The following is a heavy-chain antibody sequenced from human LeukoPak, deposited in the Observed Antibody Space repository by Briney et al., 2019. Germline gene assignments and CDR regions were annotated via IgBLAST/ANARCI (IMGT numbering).Heavy chain of an antibody. D-gene: IGHD5-12*01. CDR1: GGTSSSYA. CDR2: IIPIFGTA. V-gene: IGHV1-69*13. Sequence: SVKVSCKASGGTSSSYAISWVRQAPGQGLEWMGGIIPIFGTANYAQKFQGRVTITADESTSTAYMELSSLRSEDTAVYYCAIFSVGGVPRGYSGYDGGRFDYWGQGTLVTVSS. J-gene: IGHJ4*02. CDR3: AIFSVGGVPRGYSGYDGGRFDY.